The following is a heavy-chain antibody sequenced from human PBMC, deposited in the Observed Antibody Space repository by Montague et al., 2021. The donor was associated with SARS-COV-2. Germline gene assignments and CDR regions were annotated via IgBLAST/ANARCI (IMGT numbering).Heavy chain of an antibody. CDR3: ARDREPEGIDY. J-gene: IGHJ4*02. Sequence: SLRLSCAASGFTFSSYGMHWVRQAPRKGLEGVAVIWYDGSNKYYADSVKGRFTISRDNSKNTLYLQMNSLRAEDTAVYYCARDREPEGIDYWGQGTLVTVSS. D-gene: IGHD1-14*01. CDR1: GFTFSSYG. CDR2: IWYDGSNK. V-gene: IGHV3-33*01.